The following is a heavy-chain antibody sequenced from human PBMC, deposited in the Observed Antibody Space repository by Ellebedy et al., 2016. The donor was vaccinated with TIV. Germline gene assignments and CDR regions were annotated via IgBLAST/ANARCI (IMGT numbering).Heavy chain of an antibody. CDR2: INPSGGST. Sequence: GESLKISCAASGYTFTSYYMHWVRQAPGQGLEWMGIINPSGGSTSYAQKLQGRVTMTRDTSTSTVYMELSSLRSEDTAVYYCARGWYYDSSGYYYVLDYWGQGTLVTVSS. CDR1: GYTFTSYY. J-gene: IGHJ4*02. V-gene: IGHV1-46*04. CDR3: ARGWYYDSSGYYYVLDY. D-gene: IGHD3-22*01.